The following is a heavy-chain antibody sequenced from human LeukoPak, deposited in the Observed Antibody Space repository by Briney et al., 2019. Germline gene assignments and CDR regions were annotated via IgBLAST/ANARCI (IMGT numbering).Heavy chain of an antibody. J-gene: IGHJ4*02. Sequence: PGGPLRLSCAASGFNFTIYTMIWVRPAPGKDLEWVSYITSSSSTIYYADSVKGRFTMSRDNAENSLYLQMNSLRAEDTAVYYCARNFDSWGQGTLVTVSS. CDR3: ARNFDS. CDR1: GFNFTIYT. D-gene: IGHD2/OR15-2a*01. CDR2: ITSSSSTI. V-gene: IGHV3-48*01.